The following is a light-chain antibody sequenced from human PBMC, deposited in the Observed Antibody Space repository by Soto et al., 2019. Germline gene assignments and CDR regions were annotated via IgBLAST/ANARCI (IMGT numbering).Light chain of an antibody. CDR1: QSVLFSSNNKDY. CDR3: MQGLQAPWT. Sequence: DIVMTQSPDSLAVSLGERATINCKSSQSVLFSSNNKDYLAWYQQKPGQSPQLLMYLGSNRAPGVPARFSGTGSGTDFTLQISSVEAEDVGFYYCMQGLQAPWTFGQGTKVEIK. V-gene: IGKV4-1*01. J-gene: IGKJ1*01. CDR2: LGS.